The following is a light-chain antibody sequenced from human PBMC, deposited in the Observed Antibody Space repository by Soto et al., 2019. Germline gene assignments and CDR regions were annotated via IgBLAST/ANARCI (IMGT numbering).Light chain of an antibody. J-gene: IGLJ2*01. V-gene: IGLV9-49*03. CDR3: GAEHGSGSSFALV. CDR1: SGYSDYR. Sequence: QPVLTQPPSASASLGASITLTCTLSSGYSDYRVEWYQLRPGKGPRFVMRVGTGGIVGSKGDDIPDRFSVLGSGLNRYLTIKNIQEEDESDYYCGAEHGSGSSFALVFGGGTKLTVL. CDR2: VGTGGIVG.